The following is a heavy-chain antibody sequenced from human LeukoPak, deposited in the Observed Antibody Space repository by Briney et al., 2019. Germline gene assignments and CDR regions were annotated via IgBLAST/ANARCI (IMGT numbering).Heavy chain of an antibody. CDR1: GFTFSKYW. J-gene: IGHJ1*01. CDR3: ATKQWLAPPPDA. V-gene: IGHV3-74*01. Sequence: GGSLRLSCAASGFTFSKYWMLWVRQAPGKGLESVSRINTDGTVTTYADSVKGRFNVSRDNADNTMFLQMNSARDEDTAVYYCATKQWLAPPPDAWGQGTPVTVSS. D-gene: IGHD6-19*01. CDR2: INTDGTVT.